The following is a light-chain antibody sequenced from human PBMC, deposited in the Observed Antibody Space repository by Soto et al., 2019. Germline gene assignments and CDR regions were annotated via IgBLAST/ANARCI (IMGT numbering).Light chain of an antibody. Sequence: EIVMTQSPATLSVSPGERATLSCRASQSVSSNLAWYQQKPGQAPRLLIYGASTRVTGIPARFSGSGSGTDFTLTISRLEPEDFAVSYCQQYGSSPVTFGQGTRLEIK. CDR1: QSVSSN. CDR3: QQYGSSPVT. CDR2: GAS. J-gene: IGKJ5*01. V-gene: IGKV3-15*01.